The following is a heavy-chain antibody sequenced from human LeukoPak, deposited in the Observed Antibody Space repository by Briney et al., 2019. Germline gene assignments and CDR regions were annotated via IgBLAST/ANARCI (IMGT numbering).Heavy chain of an antibody. D-gene: IGHD3-10*01. CDR1: GFTLSSYS. J-gene: IGHJ5*02. CDR3: AKGLALLWFGEVGFDP. Sequence: PGGSLRLSCAASGFTLSSYSMHWVRQAPGKGLEWVSGISWNSGSIGYADSVKGRFTISRDNAKNSLYLQMNSLRAEDTALYYCAKGLALLWFGEVGFDPWGQGTLVTVSS. V-gene: IGHV3-9*01. CDR2: ISWNSGSI.